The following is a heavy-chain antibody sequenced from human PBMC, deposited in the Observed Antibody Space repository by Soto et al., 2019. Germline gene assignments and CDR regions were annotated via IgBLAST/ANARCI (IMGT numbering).Heavy chain of an antibody. CDR3: EKGGGTWVHRPEYYFAD. V-gene: IGHV3-23*01. CDR1: GFTFSSYA. D-gene: IGHD2-15*01. J-gene: IGHJ4*02. Sequence: EVQLLESGGGLVQPGGSLRLSCAVSGFTFSSYAMSWVRQAPGKGLEWVSVISGSGTYIYYADSVKGRFTISRANSKNTQYLQMSSPKAADKAVYYCEKGGGTWVHRPEYYFADWGQGTLVTVSS. CDR2: ISGSGTYI.